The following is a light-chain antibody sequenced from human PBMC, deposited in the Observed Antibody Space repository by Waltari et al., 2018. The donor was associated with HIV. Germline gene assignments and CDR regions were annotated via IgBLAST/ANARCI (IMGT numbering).Light chain of an antibody. J-gene: IGKJ4*01. CDR2: WAS. CDR1: QNVFYSSNNRNY. Sequence: DIVMTQSPDSLAVSLGERVTIKCKDSQNVFYSSNNRNYLSWYQQKAGQPPKLIIYWASSRQSGVPDRFSGSGSGTDFTLTISSLQAEDVAVYFCQQTYTIPPTFGGGTKVEIK. CDR3: QQTYTIPPT. V-gene: IGKV4-1*01.